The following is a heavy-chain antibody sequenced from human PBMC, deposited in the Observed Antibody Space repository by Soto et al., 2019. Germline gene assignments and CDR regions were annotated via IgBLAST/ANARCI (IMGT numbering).Heavy chain of an antibody. Sequence: QVQLVQSGAEVKKPGSSVKVSCKASGGTFSSYAISWVRQAPGQGLEWMGGIIPIFGTANYAQKFQGRVTITADEYTSTAYMELSSVRSEDTAVYYCARDTLRHIDGGWFDPWGQGTLVTVSS. D-gene: IGHD3-16*01. J-gene: IGHJ5*02. CDR3: ARDTLRHIDGGWFDP. CDR1: GGTFSSYA. CDR2: IIPIFGTA. V-gene: IGHV1-69*01.